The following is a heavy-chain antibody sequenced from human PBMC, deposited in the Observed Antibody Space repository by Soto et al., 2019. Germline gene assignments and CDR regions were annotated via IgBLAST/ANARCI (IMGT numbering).Heavy chain of an antibody. D-gene: IGHD2-15*01. V-gene: IGHV5-51*01. CDR2: IYPGDSDT. CDR1: GYSFTNYW. Sequence: PGESLKISCKGSGYSFTNYWIGWVRQMPGKGLEWMGIIYPGDSDTRYSPSFQGQVTFSADKSTSTAYLQWNSLKASGTAMYYCATIGTTTRYCSGASCPKYYYYYMDVWGKGTTVTVSS. CDR3: ATIGTTTRYCSGASCPKYYYYYMDV. J-gene: IGHJ6*03.